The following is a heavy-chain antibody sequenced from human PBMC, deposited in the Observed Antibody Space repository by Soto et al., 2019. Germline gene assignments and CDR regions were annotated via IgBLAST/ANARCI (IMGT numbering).Heavy chain of an antibody. J-gene: IGHJ4*02. V-gene: IGHV4-31*01. D-gene: IGHD3-9*01. CDR3: AREDYHILTCYSSTY. CDR1: GGSISSGGYY. CDR2: IYYSGSN. Sequence: QVQLQESGPGLVKPSQTLSLTCTVSGGSISSGGYYWSWISQHPGKGLEWIGYIYYSGSNYYNLSFKSQVTITVDTSKNQFPVKLSSVTSADTAVYYGAREDYHILTCYSSTYWGQGTLVTGSS.